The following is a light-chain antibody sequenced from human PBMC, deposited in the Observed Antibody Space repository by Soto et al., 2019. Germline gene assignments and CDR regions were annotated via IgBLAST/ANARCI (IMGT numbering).Light chain of an antibody. CDR1: QGISNY. J-gene: IGKJ1*01. V-gene: IGKV1-27*01. CDR2: AAS. CDR3: QKYNSAPWT. Sequence: DIQMTQTPSSLSASVGDRVTISCRASQGISNYLAWYQQKPGTVPKLLIYAASTLQSGVPSRFSGSGSGTDFTLTISRLQPEDVATYYGQKYNSAPWTFGQGTKVEIK.